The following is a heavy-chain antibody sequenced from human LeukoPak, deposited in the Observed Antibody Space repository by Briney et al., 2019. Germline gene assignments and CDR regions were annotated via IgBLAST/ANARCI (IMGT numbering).Heavy chain of an antibody. CDR3: ARRGPNWGFFDY. J-gene: IGHJ4*02. CDR2: ISGSGDST. CDR1: GFTFSNHA. V-gene: IGHV3-23*01. D-gene: IGHD7-27*01. Sequence: GGSLRLSCAASGFTFSNHAMSWVRQAPGKGLEWVSTISGSGDSTYYADSVKGRSTISGDNSKNTLYLQMNSRRAEDAAVYYCARRGPNWGFFDYWGRGTLVTVSS.